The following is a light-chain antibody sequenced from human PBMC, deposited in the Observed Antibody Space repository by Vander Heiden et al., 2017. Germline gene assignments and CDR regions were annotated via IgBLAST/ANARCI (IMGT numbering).Light chain of an antibody. Sequence: DIQMTQSPSTLSASVGDRVTITCRASQSIWSYLAWYQQKPGKAPKVLIYKASTLESGVPSRCSGSGSGTEFTLTISSLQPDDFATYYCQQYNIVPDTFGQGTKLEIK. J-gene: IGKJ2*01. CDR1: QSIWSY. CDR3: QQYNIVPDT. V-gene: IGKV1-5*03. CDR2: KAS.